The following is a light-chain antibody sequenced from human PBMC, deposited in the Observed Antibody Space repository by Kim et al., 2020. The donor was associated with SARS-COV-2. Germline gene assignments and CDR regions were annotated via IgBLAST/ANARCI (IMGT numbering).Light chain of an antibody. V-gene: IGKV4-1*01. CDR1: QSVLYSSNNKNY. Sequence: ATINCKSSQSVLYSSNNKNYLAWYQQKPGQSPKLLIYWASTRESGVPDRFSGSGSGTDFTLTISSLQAEDVAVYYCQQYYSTPQTFGQGTKVDIK. J-gene: IGKJ1*01. CDR2: WAS. CDR3: QQYYSTPQT.